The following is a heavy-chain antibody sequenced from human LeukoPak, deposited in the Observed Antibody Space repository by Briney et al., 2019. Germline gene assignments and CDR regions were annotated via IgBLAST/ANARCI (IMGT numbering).Heavy chain of an antibody. J-gene: IGHJ4*02. CDR3: ARVYYYYDSSGILTLYFDY. D-gene: IGHD3-22*01. CDR2: FNPTSGGT. CDR1: GYTFTSYY. Sequence: VASVKVSCKPSGYTFTSYYMHWVRHAPGQGLERMGWFNPTSGGTNYAQKFQGRVTMTRDTSISTAYMELSRLRSDDTAVYYCARVYYYYDSSGILTLYFDYWGQGTLVTVSS. V-gene: IGHV1-2*02.